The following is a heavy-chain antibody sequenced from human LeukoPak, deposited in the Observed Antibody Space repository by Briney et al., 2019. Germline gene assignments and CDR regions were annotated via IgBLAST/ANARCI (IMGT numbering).Heavy chain of an antibody. CDR1: GDSTTSYY. J-gene: IGHJ3*01. Sequence: PSETLSLTCSVSGDSTTSYYWSWIRQSPGKGLEWLGLIYKSGGVNYHPSFRSRLFMSVDRSKTQVSLRLRSVTAADTAVYYCVSGKYFYDDAGSINRASRTALDLWARGTMVIVSS. CDR2: IYKSGGV. D-gene: IGHD3-16*01. V-gene: IGHV4-59*01. CDR3: VSGKYFYDDAGSINRASRTALDL.